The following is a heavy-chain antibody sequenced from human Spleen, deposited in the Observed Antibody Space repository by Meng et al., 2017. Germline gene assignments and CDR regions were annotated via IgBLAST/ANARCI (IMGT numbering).Heavy chain of an antibody. CDR3: ARGWGFSYSGGWYLKGDAFDI. D-gene: IGHD6-19*01. CDR1: GGSISSGRYY. CDR2: GYYSGIT. V-gene: IGHV4-39*07. J-gene: IGHJ3*02. Sequence: SETLSLTCAVSGGSISSGRYYWNWIRQPPGKGLEWIGSGYYSGITYYNPALDSRVTISVDTSKNQFSLKLSSMTAADTAVYYCARGWGFSYSGGWYLKGDAFDIWGQGTMVTVSS.